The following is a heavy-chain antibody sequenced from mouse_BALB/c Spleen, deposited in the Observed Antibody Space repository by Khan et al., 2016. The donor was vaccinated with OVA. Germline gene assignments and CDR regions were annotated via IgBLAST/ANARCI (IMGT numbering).Heavy chain of an antibody. CDR1: GFSLTNYG. CDR3: ARYYGNYGWYFDV. D-gene: IGHD2-1*01. Sequence: QVRLQQSGPGLVAPSQSLSITCTVSGFSLTNYGVHWVRQPPGKGLEWLGVIWTGGSTNYNSALMSRLSICKDNSKSKVFLKMNRLQTEDTAMYYCARYYGNYGWYFDVWGAGTTVTVSS. CDR2: IWTGGST. V-gene: IGHV2-9*02. J-gene: IGHJ1*01.